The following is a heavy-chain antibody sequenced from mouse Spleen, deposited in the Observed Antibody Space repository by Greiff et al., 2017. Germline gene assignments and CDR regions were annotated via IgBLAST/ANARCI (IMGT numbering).Heavy chain of an antibody. CDR3: ARFGLITTVVGYYFDY. CDR1: GYTFTSYW. J-gene: IGHJ2*01. CDR2: IDPSDSYT. V-gene: IGHV1-69*01. D-gene: IGHD1-1*01. Sequence: QVQLQQPGAELVMPGASVKLSCKASGYTFTSYWMHWVKQRPGQGLEWIGEIDPSDSYTNYNQKFKGKATLTVDKSSSTAYMQLSSLTSEDSAVYYCARFGLITTVVGYYFDYWGQGTTLTVSS.